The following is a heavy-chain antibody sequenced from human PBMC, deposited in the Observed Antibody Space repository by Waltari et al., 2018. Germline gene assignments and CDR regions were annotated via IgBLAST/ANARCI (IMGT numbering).Heavy chain of an antibody. CDR2: IIPIFGTA. Sequence: QVPLVQSGAEVKKPGSSVKVSCKASGGTFSSYAISWVRQAPGQGLEWMGGIIPIFGTANYAQKFQGRVTITADESTSTAYMELSSLRSEDTAVYYCARGGGYDYGHYYYYYYMDVWGKGTTVTISS. D-gene: IGHD5-12*01. J-gene: IGHJ6*03. V-gene: IGHV1-69*12. CDR3: ARGGGYDYGHYYYYYYMDV. CDR1: GGTFSSYA.